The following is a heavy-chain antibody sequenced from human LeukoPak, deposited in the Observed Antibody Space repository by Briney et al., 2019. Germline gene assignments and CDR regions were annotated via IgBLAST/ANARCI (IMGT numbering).Heavy chain of an antibody. CDR1: GFTFSSYA. J-gene: IGHJ4*02. CDR2: ISGSGGST. Sequence: GGSLRLSCAASGFTFSSYAMSWVRQAPGKGLEWVSAISGSGGSTYYADSVKGRFTISRDNSKNTLYLQMNSLRAEDTAVYYCAKDPPKVRGVIGYFDYWGQGTLVTVSS. CDR3: AKDPPKVRGVIGYFDY. D-gene: IGHD3-10*01. V-gene: IGHV3-23*01.